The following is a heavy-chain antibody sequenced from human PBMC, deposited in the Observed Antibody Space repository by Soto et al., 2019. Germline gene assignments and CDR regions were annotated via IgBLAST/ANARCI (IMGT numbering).Heavy chain of an antibody. D-gene: IGHD2-2*01. V-gene: IGHV3-23*01. CDR3: AKGDSSTAMAFDP. J-gene: IGHJ5*02. CDR2: IRGGGGST. Sequence: EVQLLESGGGLVQPWGSLRLSCAASGFTFSSYAMSWVRQAPGKGLEWVYAIRGGGGSTYFADSVKGRFIISRDNSKNTLDMEMSSLRVEDTAVYYCAKGDSSTAMAFDPLGQGMLVAVS. CDR1: GFTFSSYA.